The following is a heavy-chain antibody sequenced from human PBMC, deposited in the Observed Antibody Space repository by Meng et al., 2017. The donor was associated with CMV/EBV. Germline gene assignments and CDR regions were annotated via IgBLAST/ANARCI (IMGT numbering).Heavy chain of an antibody. D-gene: IGHD1-26*01. CDR1: RFTFSSYW. CDR2: IKQDGSEK. J-gene: IGHJ6*02. V-gene: IGHV3-7*01. CDR3: ARFVASGSPRPYYYYYYGMDV. Sequence: GESLKISCAASRFTFSSYWMSWVRQAPGKGLEWVANIKQDGSEKYYVDSVKGRFTISRDNAKNSLYLQMNSLRAEDTAVYYCARFVASGSPRPYYYYYYGMDVWGQGTTVTVSS.